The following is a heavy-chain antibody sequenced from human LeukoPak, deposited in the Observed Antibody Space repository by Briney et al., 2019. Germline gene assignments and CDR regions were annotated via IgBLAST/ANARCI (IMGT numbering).Heavy chain of an antibody. CDR2: INHSGST. CDR1: GGSFSGYY. V-gene: IGHV4-34*01. Sequence: SETLSLTCAVYGGSFSGYYWSWIRQPPGKGLEWIGEINHSGSTNYNPSLKSRVTISVDTSKNQFSLKLSSVTAADTAVYYCARGLWLRFWGQGTLVTVSS. CDR3: ARGLWLRF. J-gene: IGHJ4*02. D-gene: IGHD5-12*01.